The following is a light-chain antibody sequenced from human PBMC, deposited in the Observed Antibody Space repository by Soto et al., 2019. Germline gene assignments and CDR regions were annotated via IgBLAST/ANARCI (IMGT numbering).Light chain of an antibody. CDR2: DAS. Sequence: DIVLTQSPGTLSLSPGERATLSCRASQSVSSNFLAWYQQKPGKPPRLLIYDASSMATGIPERFSGSGSRTDFTLTISSLEPEDFAVYYCQQYTSSPRTFGQGTKVEMK. CDR3: QQYTSSPRT. J-gene: IGKJ1*01. V-gene: IGKV3-20*01. CDR1: QSVSSNF.